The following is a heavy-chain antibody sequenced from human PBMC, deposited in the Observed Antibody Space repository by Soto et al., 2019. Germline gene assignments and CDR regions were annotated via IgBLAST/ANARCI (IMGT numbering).Heavy chain of an antibody. V-gene: IGHV1-18*01. J-gene: IGHJ6*02. CDR3: AREGVAPYYYYGMDV. CDR1: GYTFTRSG. Sequence: QVQLVQSGAEVKKPGASVKVSCKASGYTFTRSGISWVRQAPGQGLEWMGWISTYNGDTNYAQTFQGRVTMTTDTSTSTVHMEVRSLRSDDTAVYYCAREGVAPYYYYGMDVWGQGTPVTGSS. CDR2: ISTYNGDT. D-gene: IGHD5-12*01.